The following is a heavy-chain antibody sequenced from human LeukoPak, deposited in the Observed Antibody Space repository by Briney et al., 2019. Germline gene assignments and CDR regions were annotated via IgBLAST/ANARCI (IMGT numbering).Heavy chain of an antibody. J-gene: IGHJ4*02. CDR1: RFTFDNYW. Sequence: GGSLRPSCAASRFTFDNYWMSWVRQAPGKGLEWVAVISYDGSNKYYADSVKGRFTISRDNSKNTLYLQMNSLRAEDTAVYYCAKALLDYWGQGTLVTVSS. V-gene: IGHV3-30*18. CDR2: ISYDGSNK. CDR3: AKALLDY.